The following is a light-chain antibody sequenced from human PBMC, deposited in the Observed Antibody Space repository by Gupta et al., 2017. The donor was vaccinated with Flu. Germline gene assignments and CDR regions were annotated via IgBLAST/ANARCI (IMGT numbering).Light chain of an antibody. CDR2: DDD. CDR1: NTDISVSDL. CDR3: CSYATGDTWV. V-gene: IGLV2-23*01. Sequence: SGLTQPASLSGSPGQSITISCTSANTDISVSDLFSWYQQYPGKAPQVIIYDDDRRASGISCRFSASKSGHTASLTISGLQSEDEADYYCCSYATGDTWVFGGGTKVTVL. J-gene: IGLJ3*02.